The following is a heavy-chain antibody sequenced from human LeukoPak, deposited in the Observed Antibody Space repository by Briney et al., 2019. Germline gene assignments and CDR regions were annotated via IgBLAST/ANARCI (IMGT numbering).Heavy chain of an antibody. J-gene: IGHJ5*02. CDR1: GGSISTYY. D-gene: IGHD3-22*01. CDR2: IYYSGST. Sequence: TSETLSLTCTVSGGSISTYYWNWIRQPPGKGLEWIAYIYYSGSTNYNPSLKNRVTVSVDTSKNQFSLKLSSVTAADTAVYYCARGASSGFRNPGCRFDPWGQGTLVTVSS. V-gene: IGHV4-59*01. CDR3: ARGASSGFRNPGCRFDP.